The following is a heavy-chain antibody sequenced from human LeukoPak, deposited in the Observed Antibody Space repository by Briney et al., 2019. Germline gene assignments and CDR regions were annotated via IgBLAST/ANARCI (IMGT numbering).Heavy chain of an antibody. J-gene: IGHJ5*02. CDR1: GYTFTGYY. D-gene: IGHD3-10*01. Sequence: GASVKVSCKASGYTFTGYYMHWVRQAPGQGLEWMGWINPNSGGTNYAQKFQGRVTMTRDTSISTAYMELSRLRSDDTAVYYCARASITMVRGVIRAAMVPWGQGTLVTVSS. V-gene: IGHV1-2*02. CDR2: INPNSGGT. CDR3: ARASITMVRGVIRAAMVP.